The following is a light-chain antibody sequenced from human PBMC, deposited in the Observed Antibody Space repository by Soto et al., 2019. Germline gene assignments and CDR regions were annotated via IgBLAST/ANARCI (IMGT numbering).Light chain of an antibody. CDR2: AAS. J-gene: IGKJ1*01. CDR1: QNIINF. Sequence: DIQMTQSPSSLSASVGDRVTITCRASQNIINFLNWYQQRPGKAPKLLIYAASSLHSGVPSRFSGSGSGTDFTLTIRSLQPEDFAVYFCHSYDKWPPGTFGQGTKGDIK. CDR3: HSYDKWPPGT. V-gene: IGKV1-39*01.